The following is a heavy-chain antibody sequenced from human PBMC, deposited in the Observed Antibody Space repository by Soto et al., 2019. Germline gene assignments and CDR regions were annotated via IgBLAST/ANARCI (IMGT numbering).Heavy chain of an antibody. CDR2: INSDGSST. Sequence: GGSLRLSCAASGFTFSSYWMHWVRQAPGKGLVWVSRINSDGSSTSYADSVKGRFTISRDNAKNTLYLQMNSLRAEDTAVYYCARDQYSSGLYYYGMDVWGQGTTVTAP. V-gene: IGHV3-74*01. CDR1: GFTFSSYW. CDR3: ARDQYSSGLYYYGMDV. D-gene: IGHD6-19*01. J-gene: IGHJ6*02.